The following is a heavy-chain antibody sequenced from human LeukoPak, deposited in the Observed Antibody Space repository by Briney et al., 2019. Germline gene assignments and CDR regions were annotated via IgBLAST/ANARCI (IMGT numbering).Heavy chain of an antibody. D-gene: IGHD3-3*01. Sequence: GGSLRLSCAASGFTFSSYWMSWVRQAPGKGLEWVANIKQDGSEKYYVDSVKGRFTISRDNAKNSLYLRMNSLRAEDTAVYYCARESNEWSLDYWGQGTLVTVSS. CDR3: ARESNEWSLDY. CDR1: GFTFSSYW. J-gene: IGHJ4*02. CDR2: IKQDGSEK. V-gene: IGHV3-7*03.